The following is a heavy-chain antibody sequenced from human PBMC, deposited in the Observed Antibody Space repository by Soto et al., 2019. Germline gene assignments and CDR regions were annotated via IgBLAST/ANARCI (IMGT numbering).Heavy chain of an antibody. D-gene: IGHD2-2*01. CDR1: GFTFSSYG. CDR2: IPHDGTNK. V-gene: IGHV3-30*18. J-gene: IGHJ6*02. Sequence: LRLSCAASGFTFSSYGMHWVRQAPGKGLEWVAVIPHDGTNKYYGDSVKGRFTVSRDDSKNTLYLQMNSLRAEDTAVYYCAKNKFCSSTSCHYYGMDVWGQGTTVTVSS. CDR3: AKNKFCSSTSCHYYGMDV.